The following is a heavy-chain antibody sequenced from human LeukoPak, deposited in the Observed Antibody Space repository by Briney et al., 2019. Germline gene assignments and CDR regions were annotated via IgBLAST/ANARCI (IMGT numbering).Heavy chain of an antibody. CDR1: GFTFSSYS. V-gene: IGHV3-21*01. J-gene: IGHJ3*02. CDR2: ISSSSSYI. CDR3: ARALQWLATDAFDI. Sequence: PGGSLRLSCAASGFTFSSYSMNWVRQAPGKGLEWVSSISSSSSYIYYADSVKGRFTISRDNAKNSLYLQMNSLRVEDTAVYYCARALQWLATDAFDIWGQGTMVTVSS. D-gene: IGHD6-19*01.